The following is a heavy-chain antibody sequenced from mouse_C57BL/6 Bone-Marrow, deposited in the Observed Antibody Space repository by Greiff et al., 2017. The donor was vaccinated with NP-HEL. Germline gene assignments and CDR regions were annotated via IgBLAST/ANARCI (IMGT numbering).Heavy chain of an antibody. CDR2: IDPNSGGT. CDR3: ARYYYGRRGWYFDV. CDR1: GYTFTSYW. Sequence: VQLQQPGADLVKPGASVKLSCKASGYTFTSYWMHWVKQRPGRGLEWIGRIDPNSGGTKFNETFKTKATLTVDKPSSTAYMQLRSLTSEDSAVYYCARYYYGRRGWYFDVWGTGTTVTVSS. D-gene: IGHD1-1*01. J-gene: IGHJ1*03. V-gene: IGHV1-72*01.